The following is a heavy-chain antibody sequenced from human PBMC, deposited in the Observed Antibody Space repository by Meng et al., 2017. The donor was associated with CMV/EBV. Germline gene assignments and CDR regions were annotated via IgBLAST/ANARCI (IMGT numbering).Heavy chain of an antibody. CDR2: ISSSGSTI. V-gene: IGHV3-48*03. CDR1: GFTFSSYE. J-gene: IGHJ3*02. CDR3: ARVGLVPAAKDAFDI. D-gene: IGHD2-2*01. Sequence: GGSLRLSCAASGFTFSSYEMNWVRQAPGKGLEWVSYISSSGSTIYYADSVKGRFTISRDNAKNSLYLQMNSLRAEDTAVYYCARVGLVPAAKDAFDIWGQGTMVT.